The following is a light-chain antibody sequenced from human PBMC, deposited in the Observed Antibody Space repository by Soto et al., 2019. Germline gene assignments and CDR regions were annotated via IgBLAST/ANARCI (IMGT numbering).Light chain of an antibody. V-gene: IGKV3-20*01. J-gene: IGKJ1*01. CDR2: GAS. CDR3: QQYGSSPWT. CDR1: QSVSSSY. Sequence: EIVLTQSPGTLSLSPGERATLSCRASQSVSSSYLAWYQQKPGQAPRLLIYGASRRATGIADRFSGSESGTDFTLTVSRLEPEDFAVYYCQQYGSSPWTFGQGAKVEIK.